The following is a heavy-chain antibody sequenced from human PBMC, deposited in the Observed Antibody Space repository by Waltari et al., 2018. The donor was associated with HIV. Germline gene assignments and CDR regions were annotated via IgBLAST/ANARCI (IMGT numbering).Heavy chain of an antibody. CDR2: ISWDGGST. Sequence: DSTMHRVRQAPGKGLEWVSLISWDGGSTYYADSVKGRFTISRDNSKNSLYLQMNSLRTEDTALYYCAKEYSSSSESDYWGQGTLVTVSS. CDR3: AKEYSSSSESDY. V-gene: IGHV3-43*01. CDR1: DST. J-gene: IGHJ4*02. D-gene: IGHD6-13*01.